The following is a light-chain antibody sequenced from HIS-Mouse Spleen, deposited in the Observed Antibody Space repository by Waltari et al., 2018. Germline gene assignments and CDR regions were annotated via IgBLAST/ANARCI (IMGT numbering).Light chain of an antibody. V-gene: IGLV3-10*01. Sequence: SYELTQTPSVSASPGQTARITCSGAALPKKSAYWYQQKSGQASVLVIYEDSKRPSGIPERFSGSSSGTMATLTISGAQVEDEADYYCYSTDSSGNHRVFGGGTKLTVL. CDR1: ALPKKS. CDR2: EDS. J-gene: IGLJ2*01. CDR3: YSTDSSGNHRV.